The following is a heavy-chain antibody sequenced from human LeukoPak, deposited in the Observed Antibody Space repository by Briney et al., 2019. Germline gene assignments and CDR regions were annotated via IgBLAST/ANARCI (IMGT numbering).Heavy chain of an antibody. Sequence: PGGSLRLSCAASGFTFSSYSMNWVRQAPGKGLEWVSSISSRSSYIDYADSLKGRFTISRDNAKNSLYLQMSSLRAEDTAVYYCARGKEPVAGSLSHFDYWGQGTLVTVSS. V-gene: IGHV3-21*01. CDR1: GFTFSSYS. CDR3: ARGKEPVAGSLSHFDY. CDR2: ISSRSSYI. D-gene: IGHD6-19*01. J-gene: IGHJ4*02.